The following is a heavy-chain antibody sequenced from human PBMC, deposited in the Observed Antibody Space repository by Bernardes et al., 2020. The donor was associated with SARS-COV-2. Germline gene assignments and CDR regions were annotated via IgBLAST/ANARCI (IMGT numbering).Heavy chain of an antibody. D-gene: IGHD6-19*01. J-gene: IGHJ4*02. CDR3: VHDITVHSIGWSADH. CDR2: IRVSEVTT. V-gene: IGHV3-23*01. CDR1: GFTYSNYA. Sequence: GGSLRLSCAASGFTYSNYAMTWVRQARGKGLEWVSSIRVSEVTTYYADSVKDRFTISRDNSKNTVYLQMNSLRAEDTAVYYCVHDITVHSIGWSADHWGQGTLVTVSS.